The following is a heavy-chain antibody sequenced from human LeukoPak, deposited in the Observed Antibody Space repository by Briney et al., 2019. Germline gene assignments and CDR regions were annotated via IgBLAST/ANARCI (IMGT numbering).Heavy chain of an antibody. V-gene: IGHV3-23*01. D-gene: IGHD2-8*01. CDR3: AKRRRYCTNGVCYYFDY. CDR2: ISGSGGST. J-gene: IGHJ4*02. CDR1: GLTFSSYA. Sequence: GGSLRLSCAASGLTFSSYAMHWVRQAPGKGLEWVSAISGSGGSTYYADSVKGRFTISRDNSKNTLYLQMNSLRAEDAAVYYCAKRRRYCTNGVCYYFDYWGQGTLVTVSS.